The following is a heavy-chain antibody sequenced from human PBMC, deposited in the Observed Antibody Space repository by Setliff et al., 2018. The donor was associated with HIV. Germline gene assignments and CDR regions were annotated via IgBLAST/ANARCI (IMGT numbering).Heavy chain of an antibody. CDR3: ARETISEGFAY. V-gene: IGHV1-2*06. D-gene: IGHD3-16*01. Sequence: GASVKVSCKASGYTFTGYYMHWVRQAPGQGLEWMGRINPNSGGTSYAQKFQGRVTMTSDTSISTAYMELNRLRHDDTAMYYCARETISEGFAYWGQGALVTSPQ. J-gene: IGHJ4*02. CDR1: GYTFTGYY. CDR2: INPNSGGT.